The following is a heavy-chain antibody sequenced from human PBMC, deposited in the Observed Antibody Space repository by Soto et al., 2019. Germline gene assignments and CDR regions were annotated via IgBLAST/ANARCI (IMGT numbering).Heavy chain of an antibody. V-gene: IGHV3-74*01. J-gene: IGHJ4*02. D-gene: IGHD2-15*01. CDR3: AREYSVG. CDR1: GFTFSEYW. CDR2: ISNDGSTT. Sequence: PGGSLRLSCVASGFTFSEYWMHWVRQAPGKGLVWVSRISNDGSTTIYADSVKGRFTSSRDNAKNTLYLQMNSLRAEDTAVYYCAREYSVGWGQGTLVTVS.